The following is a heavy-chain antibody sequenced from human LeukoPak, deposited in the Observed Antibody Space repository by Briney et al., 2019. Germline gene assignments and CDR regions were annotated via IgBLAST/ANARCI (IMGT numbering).Heavy chain of an antibody. V-gene: IGHV4-38-2*01. D-gene: IGHD2-2*03. CDR3: ARIGYCSSTSCYQVSYFDY. CDR2: IYYSGST. J-gene: IGHJ4*02. Sequence: SETLSLTCAISGYSISSGYYWGWIRQPPGKGLEWIASIYYSGSTSYNPSLKSRVTISVDTSKNQFSLKLSSVTAADTAVYYCARIGYCSSTSCYQVSYFDYWGQGTLVTVSS. CDR1: GYSISSGYY.